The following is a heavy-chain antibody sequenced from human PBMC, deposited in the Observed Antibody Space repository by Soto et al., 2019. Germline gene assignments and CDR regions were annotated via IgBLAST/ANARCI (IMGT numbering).Heavy chain of an antibody. CDR1: GFTFSSYA. V-gene: IGHV3-23*01. CDR2: ITDSGGST. J-gene: IGHJ4*02. D-gene: IGHD3-16*02. CDR3: AKGLRRLHLGELST. Sequence: EVQLLESGGGLVQPGGSLRLSCAASGFTFSSYAMSWVRQAPGKGLEWVSAITDSGGSTFYADSVKGRFTISRDNSKNTLYLQMNSLRAEDTAVYYCAKGLRRLHLGELSTWGQGPLVTVSS.